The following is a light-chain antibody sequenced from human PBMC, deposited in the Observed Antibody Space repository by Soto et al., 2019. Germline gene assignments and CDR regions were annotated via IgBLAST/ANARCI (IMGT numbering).Light chain of an antibody. V-gene: IGKV3-20*01. Sequence: EIVLTQSPGTLSLSPGERATLSCRASQSVSSSYLAWYQQKPGQAPRLLIYGASSRDTVIPDRFSGSGSGTDFTLTISRLEPEDFAVYYCQQYCSSASWTFGQGTKVEI. CDR3: QQYCSSASWT. CDR2: GAS. CDR1: QSVSSSY. J-gene: IGKJ1*01.